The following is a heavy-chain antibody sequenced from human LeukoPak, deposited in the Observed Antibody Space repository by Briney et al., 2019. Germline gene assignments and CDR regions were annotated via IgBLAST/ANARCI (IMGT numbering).Heavy chain of an antibody. D-gene: IGHD3-10*01. Sequence: GGSLRLSCAASGFTFSSYGMHWVRQAPGMGLEWVSFISGSGSSSTIYYTDSVKGRFTISRDNTKNSLYLQMSSLRAEDTAVYYCARAPGRWLDYYFDSWGQGTLVTVSS. CDR3: ARAPGRWLDYYFDS. CDR2: ISGSGSSSTI. V-gene: IGHV3-48*04. J-gene: IGHJ4*02. CDR1: GFTFSSYG.